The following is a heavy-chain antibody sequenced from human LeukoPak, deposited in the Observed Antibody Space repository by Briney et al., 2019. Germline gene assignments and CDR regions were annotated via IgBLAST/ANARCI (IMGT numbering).Heavy chain of an antibody. CDR1: GAFISISSYY. Sequence: KSSETLSLLCTVSGAFISISSYYWGWIRQPPARGLEWIATIPHSGSTYQNPSVKSRVTLAVIPSKNQSSAKQPSFCAPGRALQFCARHPSGASFDYWGEGKLVTASS. J-gene: IGHJ4*02. CDR2: IPHSGST. CDR3: ARHPSGASFDY. V-gene: IGHV4-39*01. D-gene: IGHD2-15*01.